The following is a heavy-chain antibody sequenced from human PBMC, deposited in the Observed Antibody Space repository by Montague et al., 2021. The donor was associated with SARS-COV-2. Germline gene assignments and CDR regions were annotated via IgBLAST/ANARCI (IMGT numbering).Heavy chain of an antibody. J-gene: IGHJ4*02. V-gene: IGHV4-59*02. D-gene: IGHD4-17*01. Sequence: SETLSLTCIVSGSSARSYYRSWIRQPPGKGLEWIGFIYDSGSTNYNPSLKSRVTISVDTPKNQFSLKLSSVTAADTAVYCCARENTVTTFGGPYYIDSWGQGTLVTVSA. CDR3: ARENTVTTFGGPYYIDS. CDR2: IYDSGST. CDR1: GSSARSYY.